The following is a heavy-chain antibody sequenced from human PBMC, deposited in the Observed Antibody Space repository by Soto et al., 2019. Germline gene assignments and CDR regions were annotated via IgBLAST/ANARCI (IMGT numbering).Heavy chain of an antibody. CDR2: ISRCASVT. V-gene: IGHV3-23*01. D-gene: IGHD6-13*01. CDR3: AKGGVAAARGYFDH. J-gene: IGHJ4*02. Sequence: EVQLLESGGGLVKPGGSLRLSCAASGFNFRSYGLSWVRQAPGKGVEWVSDISRCASVTNNADSVKGRFTISRDNSNNTLTLQMDSLRVDDTAVYYCAKGGVAAARGYFDHWGQGTRVTVSS. CDR1: GFNFRSYG.